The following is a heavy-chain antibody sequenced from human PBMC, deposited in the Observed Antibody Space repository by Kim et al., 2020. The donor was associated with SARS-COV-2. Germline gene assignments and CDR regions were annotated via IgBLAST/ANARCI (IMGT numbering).Heavy chain of an antibody. D-gene: IGHD3-10*01. J-gene: IGHJ4*02. CDR2: ISAYNGNT. V-gene: IGHV1-18*01. CDR3: ASRRSRRGPFDY. Sequence: ASVKVSCKASGYTFTSYGISWVRQAPGQGLEWMGWISAYNGNTNYAQKLQGRVTMTTDTSTSTAYMELRSLRSDDTAVYYCASRRSRRGPFDYWGQGTLVTVSS. CDR1: GYTFTSYG.